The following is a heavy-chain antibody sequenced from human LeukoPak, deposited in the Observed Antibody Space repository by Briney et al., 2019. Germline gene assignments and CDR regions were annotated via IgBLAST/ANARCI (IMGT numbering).Heavy chain of an antibody. V-gene: IGHV1-2*02. Sequence: ASVKVSCKASGYTFTGNYIHWVRQAPGQDFEWMGWINPSSGGSNHAQTFQGRVTMTRDTSISTAYMELSSLTSGDTAVYYCARLMRFGEFYGMDVWGQGTTVTVSS. J-gene: IGHJ6*02. D-gene: IGHD3-10*01. CDR3: ARLMRFGEFYGMDV. CDR2: INPSSGGS. CDR1: GYTFTGNY.